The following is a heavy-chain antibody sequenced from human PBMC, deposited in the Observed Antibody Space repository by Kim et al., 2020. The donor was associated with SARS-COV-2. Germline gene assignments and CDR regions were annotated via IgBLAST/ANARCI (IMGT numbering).Heavy chain of an antibody. D-gene: IGHD6-19*01. CDR1: GFTFSSYG. J-gene: IGHJ6*02. CDR3: AKELPPGYSSGWSYYYYGMDV. CDR2: ISYDGSNK. Sequence: GGSLRLSCAASGFTFSSYGMHWVRQAPGKGLEWVAVISYDGSNKYYADSVKGRFTISRDNSKNTRYLQMTSLRAEDTAVYYCAKELPPGYSSGWSYYYYGMDVWGQGTTVTVSS. V-gene: IGHV3-30*18.